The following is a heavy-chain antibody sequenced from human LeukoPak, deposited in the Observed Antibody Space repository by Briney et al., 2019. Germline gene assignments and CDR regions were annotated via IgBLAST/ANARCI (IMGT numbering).Heavy chain of an antibody. J-gene: IGHJ4*02. V-gene: IGHV1-69*05. CDR1: GGTFSSYA. CDR2: IIPIFGTA. D-gene: IGHD3-22*01. CDR3: ARGGGVYDSSGYYYTDFDY. Sequence: ASVKVSCKASGGTFSSYAISWVRQAPGQGLEWMGGIIPIFGTANYAQKFQGRVTITTDESTSTAYMELSSLRSEDTAVYYCARGGGVYDSSGYYYTDFDYWGQGTLVTVSS.